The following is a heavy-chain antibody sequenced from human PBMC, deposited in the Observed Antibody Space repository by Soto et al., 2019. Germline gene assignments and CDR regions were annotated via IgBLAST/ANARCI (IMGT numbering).Heavy chain of an antibody. Sequence: PSETLSLTCTVSGGSISSYYCSWIRQPPWKGLEWIGYIYYSGSTNYNPSLKSRVTISVDTSKNQFSLKLSSVTAADTAVYYCARGDDSSGYYFDYGGQGTLVKVSS. CDR1: GGSISSYY. D-gene: IGHD3-22*01. V-gene: IGHV4-59*01. CDR3: ARGDDSSGYYFDY. J-gene: IGHJ4*02. CDR2: IYYSGST.